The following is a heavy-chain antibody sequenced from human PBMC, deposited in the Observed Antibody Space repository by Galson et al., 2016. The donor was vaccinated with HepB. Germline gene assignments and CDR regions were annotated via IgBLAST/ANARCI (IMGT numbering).Heavy chain of an antibody. CDR2: IYSTGTT. D-gene: IGHD1-26*01. V-gene: IGHV3-53*01. Sequence: LRLSCAASGFTVSNNYMIWSRQAPGKVLEWVSLIYSTGTTSYADSVQGQFTISRDSSKNTLYLQMNSLRAEDTAIYYCARDSGTPPPRRGPSSGYWGQGTLVTVSS. CDR1: GFTVSNNY. J-gene: IGHJ4*02. CDR3: ARDSGTPPPRRGPSSGY.